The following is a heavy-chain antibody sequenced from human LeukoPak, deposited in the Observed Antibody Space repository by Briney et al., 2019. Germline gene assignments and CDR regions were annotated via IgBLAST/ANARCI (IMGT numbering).Heavy chain of an antibody. CDR1: GGSISSGGYY. V-gene: IGHV4-31*03. Sequence: SETLSLTCTVSGGSISSGGYYWIWIRQHPGKGLEWIGYIYYSGSTYYNPSLKSRVTISVDTSKNQLSLKLSSVTAADTAVYYCARLSPGYSYSYADYWGQGTLVSVSS. J-gene: IGHJ4*02. D-gene: IGHD5-18*01. CDR3: ARLSPGYSYSYADY. CDR2: IYYSGST.